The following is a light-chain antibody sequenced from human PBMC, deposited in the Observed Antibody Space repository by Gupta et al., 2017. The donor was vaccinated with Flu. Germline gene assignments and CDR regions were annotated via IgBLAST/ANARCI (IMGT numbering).Light chain of an antibody. Sequence: DIQMTQSPSPLSASVGDRVTITCRASQSITNYLNWYQQKPGKAPNLLIYAASSLQSGVPSRFSGSGSGTNFTLTINSLQPEDFATDYCQQSYSTPYTCGQGTKLEIK. CDR3: QQSYSTPYT. CDR1: QSITNY. V-gene: IGKV1-39*01. J-gene: IGKJ2*01. CDR2: AAS.